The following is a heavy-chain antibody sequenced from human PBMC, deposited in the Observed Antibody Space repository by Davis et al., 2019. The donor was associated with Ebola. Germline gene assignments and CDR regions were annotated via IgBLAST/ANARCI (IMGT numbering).Heavy chain of an antibody. CDR1: GYTFTSYY. Sequence: AASVKVSCKASGYTFTSYYMHWVRQAPGQGLEWMGIINPSGGSTSYAQKFQGRVTMTRDTSTSTVYMELSSLRSEDTAVYYCARDLIYDSSGYYYERGAGYWGQGTLVTVSS. V-gene: IGHV1-46*01. CDR2: INPSGGST. CDR3: ARDLIYDSSGYYYERGAGY. D-gene: IGHD3-22*01. J-gene: IGHJ4*02.